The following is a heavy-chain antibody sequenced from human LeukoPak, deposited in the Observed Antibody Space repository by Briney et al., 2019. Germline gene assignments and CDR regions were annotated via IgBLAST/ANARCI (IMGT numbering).Heavy chain of an antibody. CDR1: GGSFNDYY. CDR2: ISHSERA. CDR3: AGIRRTYGDIVLPLDP. V-gene: IGHV4-34*01. D-gene: IGHD4-17*01. Sequence: SETLSLTCAVYGGSFNDYYWIWIRQPPGQGLVWIGEISHSERATSNASLKSLVIISFDTSKSQFSLPLKSVTGADTAVYYCAGIRRTYGDIVLPLDPWGQGTLVTVSS. J-gene: IGHJ5*02.